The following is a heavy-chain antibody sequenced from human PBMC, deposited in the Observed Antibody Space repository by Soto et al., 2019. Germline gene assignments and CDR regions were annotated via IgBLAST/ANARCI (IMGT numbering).Heavy chain of an antibody. J-gene: IGHJ2*01. D-gene: IGHD3-16*01. CDR3: ARDPLGADWYFDL. CDR1: GFTFSDYY. Sequence: QVQLVESGGDLVKPGGSLRLSCAASGFTFSDYYMNWIRQAPGKGLEWVSYISASLSNTHYADSVKGRFTISRDNTKNSLYLQMNSLRAEDTAVYYCARDPLGADWYFDLWGRGTLVTVSS. V-gene: IGHV3-11*05. CDR2: ISASLSNT.